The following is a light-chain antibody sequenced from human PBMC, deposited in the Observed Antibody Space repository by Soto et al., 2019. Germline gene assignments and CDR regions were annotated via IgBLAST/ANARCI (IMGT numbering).Light chain of an antibody. J-gene: IGKJ4*01. V-gene: IGKV3-20*01. CDR1: QSVSNNY. Sequence: EIVLTQSPGTLSLSPGERATLSCRASQSVSNNYLAWYQQKPGQAPRLLIYGTSNRATGIPDRFSGSGSGTDFTLTISRLEPEYFAVYYCQQYRSSPPLTFGGGTEVEIK. CDR2: GTS. CDR3: QQYRSSPPLT.